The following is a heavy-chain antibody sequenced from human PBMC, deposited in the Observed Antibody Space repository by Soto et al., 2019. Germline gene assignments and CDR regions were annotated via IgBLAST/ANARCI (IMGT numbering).Heavy chain of an antibody. CDR3: ARGPNWGYRFDS. Sequence: QVQLVQSGAEVKKPGSSVKVSCEASGGTFSGHAISWVRQAPGQGPEWMGGLIPLFGTTQHAQNFQDRLTITADKSTSTAYMELTSLRFEDTVIYYCARGPNWGYRFDSWGQGTLVTVSS. J-gene: IGHJ4*02. D-gene: IGHD7-27*01. CDR2: LIPLFGTT. CDR1: GGTFSGHA. V-gene: IGHV1-69*06.